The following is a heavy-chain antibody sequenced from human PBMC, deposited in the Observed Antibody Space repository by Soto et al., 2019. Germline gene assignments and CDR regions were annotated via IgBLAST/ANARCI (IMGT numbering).Heavy chain of an antibody. J-gene: IGHJ6*02. CDR2: IWYDGSNK. CDR1: GFTFSSYG. Sequence: QVQPVESGGGVVQPGRSLRLSCAASGFTFSSYGMHWVRQAPGKGLEWVAVIWYDGSNKYYADSVKGRFTISRDNSKNTLYLQMNSLRAEDTAVYYCARDAYYDFWSGYYPNYYYYGMDVWGQGTTVTVSS. D-gene: IGHD3-3*01. CDR3: ARDAYYDFWSGYYPNYYYYGMDV. V-gene: IGHV3-33*01.